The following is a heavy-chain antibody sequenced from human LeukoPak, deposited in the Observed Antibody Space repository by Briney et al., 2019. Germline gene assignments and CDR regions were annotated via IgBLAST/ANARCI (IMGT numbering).Heavy chain of an antibody. CDR2: IDTTSNYI. V-gene: IGHV3-21*01. CDR1: GFTFSSYG. D-gene: IGHD6-19*01. CDR3: ATSRRDSEWYIDAS. J-gene: IGHJ4*02. Sequence: GGSLRLSCAASGFTFSSYGMHWVRQAPGKGLEWVSSIDTTSNYIHYGDSVRGRFTISRDNAKNSLYLQMNSLRVEDTAVYYCATSRRDSEWYIDASWGQGTLVTVSS.